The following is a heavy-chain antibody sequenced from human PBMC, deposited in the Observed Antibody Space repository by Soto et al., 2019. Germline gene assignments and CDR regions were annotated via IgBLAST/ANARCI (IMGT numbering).Heavy chain of an antibody. J-gene: IGHJ6*02. V-gene: IGHV3-72*01. CDR2: SRDKSNSYTT. CDR1: GFTLSDHY. D-gene: IGHD3-3*01. CDR3: ARTQQSGNDFHV. Sequence: EVQLVESGGGLVQPGGSLRLSCAASGFTLSDHYIDWVRQAPGKGLEWVGRSRDKSNSYTTEYAASVKGRFSISRDDSKNSLYLQMNSPKIEEAAVYYCARTQQSGNDFHVWGQGTTVTVSS.